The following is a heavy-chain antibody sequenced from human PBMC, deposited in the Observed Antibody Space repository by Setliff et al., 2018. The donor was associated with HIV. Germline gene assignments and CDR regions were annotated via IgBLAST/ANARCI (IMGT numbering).Heavy chain of an antibody. D-gene: IGHD3-10*01. CDR3: AREGGQGYSGSGSFYHRNFDL. CDR2: INQSGNT. V-gene: IGHV4-34*01. CDR1: GGSLSGYY. J-gene: IGHJ2*01. Sequence: NPSETLSLTCAVYGGSLSGYYWSWVRQSPGRGLEWIGEINQSGNTNFNPSLKSRLIISVDTSKSQFSLKLTSVTAADTALYYCAREGGQGYSGSGSFYHRNFDLWCRGTLVTVSS.